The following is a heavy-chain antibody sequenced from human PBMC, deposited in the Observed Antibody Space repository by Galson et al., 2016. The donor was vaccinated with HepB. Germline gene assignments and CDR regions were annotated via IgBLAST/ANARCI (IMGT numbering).Heavy chain of an antibody. D-gene: IGHD3-10*01. CDR1: GGNFSTYA. CDR2: IIPLYHTA. CDR3: ARAQDALFRPILWYLDL. J-gene: IGHJ2*01. V-gene: IGHV1-69*13. Sequence: SVKVSCKASGGNFSTYAVSWVRQAPGQGLEWMGGIIPLYHTANYAQKFQGKVTISADESTSTVCMELSSLRSEDTAVYYCARAQDALFRPILWYLDLWGRGTLVTVSS.